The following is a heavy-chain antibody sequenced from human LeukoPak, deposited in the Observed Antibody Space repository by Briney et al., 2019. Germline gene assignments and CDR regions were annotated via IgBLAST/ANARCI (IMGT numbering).Heavy chain of an antibody. D-gene: IGHD2-2*01. V-gene: IGHV3-7*01. J-gene: IGHJ4*02. CDR2: IKQDGSEK. Sequence: GGSLRLSCAASGFTFSSYWMSWVRQAPGKGLEWVANIKQDGSEKYYVDSVKGRFTISRDNAKNSLYLQMNSLRVEDTAVYYCARGRRVPAATRPIDYWGRGTLVTVSS. CDR3: ARGRRVPAATRPIDY. CDR1: GFTFSSYW.